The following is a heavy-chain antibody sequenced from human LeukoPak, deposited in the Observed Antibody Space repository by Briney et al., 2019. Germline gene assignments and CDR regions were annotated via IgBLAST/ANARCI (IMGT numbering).Heavy chain of an antibody. V-gene: IGHV4-4*09. Sequence: SETLSLTCTGSGGSISSYYWSWIRQPPGKGLEWIGYIYTSGSTNYNPSLKSRVTISVDTSKNQFSLKLSSVTAADTAVYYCARHVGAGYDYWGQGTLVTVSS. J-gene: IGHJ4*02. D-gene: IGHD6-13*01. CDR3: ARHVGAGYDY. CDR1: GGSISSYY. CDR2: IYTSGST.